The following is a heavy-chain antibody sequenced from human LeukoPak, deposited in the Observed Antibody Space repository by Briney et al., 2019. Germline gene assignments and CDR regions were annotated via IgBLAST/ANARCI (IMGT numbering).Heavy chain of an antibody. CDR3: ARDPGRLVVVPAARFHAFDI. Sequence: PSETLSLTCTVSGGSISSYYWSWIRQPPGKGLEWIGYIYYSGSTNYNPSLKSRVTISVDTSKNQFSLKLSSVTAADTAVYYCARDPGRLVVVPAARFHAFDIWGQGTMVTVSS. V-gene: IGHV4-59*08. CDR2: IYYSGST. CDR1: GGSISSYY. D-gene: IGHD2-2*01. J-gene: IGHJ3*02.